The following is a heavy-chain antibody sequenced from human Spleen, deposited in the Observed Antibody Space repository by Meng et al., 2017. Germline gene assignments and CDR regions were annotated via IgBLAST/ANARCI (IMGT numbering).Heavy chain of an antibody. J-gene: IGHJ4*02. D-gene: IGHD6-25*01. CDR1: GYTFTGYY. CDR3: ARDEDISAAGKLFGDY. Sequence: QVQLVQSGGEVKKPGASVKVSCKASGYTFTGYYIHWVRRAPGQGLEWMGRINPKSGDTHYAQKFQARVTMTGDTSISTAYMELSGLRSDDTAMYYCARDEDISAAGKLFGDYWGQGTLVTVSS. V-gene: IGHV1-2*06. CDR2: INPKSGDT.